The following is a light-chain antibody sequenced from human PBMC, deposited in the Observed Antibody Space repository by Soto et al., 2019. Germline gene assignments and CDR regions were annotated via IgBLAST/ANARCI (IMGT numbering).Light chain of an antibody. CDR1: QSILYSSNNKNY. CDR3: QQYYTTPPMYT. J-gene: IGKJ2*01. Sequence: DIVLTQSPDSLAVSLGERATINCKSSQSILYSSNNKNYLAWYQRKPGQPPKVLIYWASTRESGVPDRFSGSGSGTDFTLTISSLQAEDVAVYYCQQYYTTPPMYTFGQGTKVDIK. V-gene: IGKV4-1*01. CDR2: WAS.